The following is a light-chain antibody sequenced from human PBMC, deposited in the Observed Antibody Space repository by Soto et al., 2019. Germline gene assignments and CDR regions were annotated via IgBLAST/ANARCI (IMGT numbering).Light chain of an antibody. V-gene: IGKV1-27*01. Sequence: DIPMTQSPSSLSASVGDRVTITCRASQAISNHLVWYQQKPGKVPKLLIYAASTLQSGVPSRFSGSGSGTDFTLTISSLQPEDVATYYCQKYDSAPPGYTFGQGTKLEIK. J-gene: IGKJ2*01. CDR2: AAS. CDR1: QAISNH. CDR3: QKYDSAPPGYT.